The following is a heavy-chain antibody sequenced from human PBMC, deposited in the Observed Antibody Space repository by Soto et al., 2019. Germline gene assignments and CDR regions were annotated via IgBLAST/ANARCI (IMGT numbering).Heavy chain of an antibody. J-gene: IGHJ3*01. CDR1: GFRFWTYS. V-gene: IGHV3-23*01. Sequence: EVKLLESGGGLVQPGESLRLSCAASGFRFWTYSMSWVRQAPGKGLEWVSGISGDGSATSYADSLKGRFTVSCDNSKDRLFLQMSPLRVEDTAVYYCEQTLVYDNNDYHSNGFGVWGAGTAVSVS. D-gene: IGHD3-22*01. CDR2: ISGDGSAT. CDR3: EQTLVYDNNDYHSNGFGV.